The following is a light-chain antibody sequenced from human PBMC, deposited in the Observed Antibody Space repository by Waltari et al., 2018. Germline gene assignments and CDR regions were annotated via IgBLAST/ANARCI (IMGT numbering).Light chain of an antibody. CDR1: QSITSNY. J-gene: IGKJ2*01. CDR3: QQCGRSLYT. Sequence: EIVLTQSPGTLSLSPGERATLSCRASQSITSNYLAWYQQRPGQAPRLLIYDASTRATGIQDRFGGSGSGTDFTLTISRLEPEDFAVYYCQQCGRSLYTFGQGTTLEIK. V-gene: IGKV3-20*01. CDR2: DAS.